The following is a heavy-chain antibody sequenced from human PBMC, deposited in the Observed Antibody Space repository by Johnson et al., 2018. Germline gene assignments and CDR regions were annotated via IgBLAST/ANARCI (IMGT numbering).Heavy chain of an antibody. CDR2: ISYDGSNK. J-gene: IGHJ3*02. Sequence: QVQLVESGGGVVQPGRSLRLSCAASGFTFSSYGTHWVRQAPGKGLEWVAVISYDGSNKYDADSVKGRFTISRDNSKKTLYLQMNSLRAEATAVYYCAKLDYGYYYDSSGYWDAFDIWGQGTMVTVSS. CDR1: GFTFSSYG. V-gene: IGHV3-30*18. CDR3: AKLDYGYYYDSSGYWDAFDI. D-gene: IGHD3-22*01.